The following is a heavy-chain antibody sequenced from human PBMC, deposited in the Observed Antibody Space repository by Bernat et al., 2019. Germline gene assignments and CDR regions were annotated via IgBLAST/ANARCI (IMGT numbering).Heavy chain of an antibody. CDR2: INPSGGST. J-gene: IGHJ4*02. D-gene: IGHD6-19*01. Sequence: QVQLVQSGAEVKKPGASVKVSCKASGYTFTSYYMHWVRQAPGQGLEWMGIINPSGGSTSYAQKFQGRVTMTRDTSTSTVYMELSSLRSEDTAVYYCARGVAVAGTSDENLDYWGQGTLVTVSS. V-gene: IGHV1-46*01. CDR1: GYTFTSYY. CDR3: ARGVAVAGTSDENLDY.